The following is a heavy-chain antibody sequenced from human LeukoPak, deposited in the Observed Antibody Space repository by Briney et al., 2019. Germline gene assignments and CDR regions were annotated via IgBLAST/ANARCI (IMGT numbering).Heavy chain of an antibody. CDR2: ISGSDGST. Sequence: GGSLRLSCAASGFTFSSYAMSWFRQAPGKGLEWVSAISGSDGSTYYADSVKGRFTISRDNSKNTLYLQMNSLRAEDTAVYYCAKDSAYYYGSGSYGGPNWFDPWGQGTLVTVSS. J-gene: IGHJ5*02. V-gene: IGHV3-23*01. CDR3: AKDSAYYYGSGSYGGPNWFDP. CDR1: GFTFSSYA. D-gene: IGHD3-10*01.